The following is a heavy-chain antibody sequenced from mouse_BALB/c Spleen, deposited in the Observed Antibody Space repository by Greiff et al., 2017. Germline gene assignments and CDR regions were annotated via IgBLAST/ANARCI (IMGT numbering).Heavy chain of an antibody. Sequence: EVMLVESGGGLVKPGGSLKLSCAASGFTFSSYAMSWVRQTPEKRLEWVATISSGGSYTYYPDSVKGRCTISRDNAKNTLYLQMSSLRSEDTAMYYCARQGGYDYEEVPTDYWGQGTTLTVSS. CDR1: GFTFSSYA. V-gene: IGHV5-9-3*01. D-gene: IGHD2-4*01. J-gene: IGHJ2*01. CDR3: ARQGGYDYEEVPTDY. CDR2: ISSGGSYT.